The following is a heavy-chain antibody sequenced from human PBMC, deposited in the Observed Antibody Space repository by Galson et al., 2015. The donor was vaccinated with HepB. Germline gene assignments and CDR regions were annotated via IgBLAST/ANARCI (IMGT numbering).Heavy chain of an antibody. D-gene: IGHD3-9*01. Sequence: SVKVSCKASGYTFTGYYMHWVRQAPGQGLEWMGWINPNSGGTNHAQKFQGRVTMTRDTSISTAYMELSRLRSDDTAVYYCARDPYYDILTGPKEYYYYYYMDVWGKGTTVTVSS. CDR1: GYTFTGYY. V-gene: IGHV1-2*02. CDR3: ARDPYYDILTGPKEYYYYYYMDV. J-gene: IGHJ6*03. CDR2: INPNSGGT.